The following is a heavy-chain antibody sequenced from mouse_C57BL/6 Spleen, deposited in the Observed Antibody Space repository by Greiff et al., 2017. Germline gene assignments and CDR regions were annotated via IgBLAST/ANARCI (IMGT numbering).Heavy chain of an antibody. CDR3: ERHDGASNLDNSYDY. CDR2: FYPCSGSR. D-gene: IGHD4-1*01. CDR1: GYTFTEYT. J-gene: IGHJ2*01. V-gene: IGHV1-62-2*01. Sequence: QVQLQQSGAELVKPGASVKLSCKASGYTFTEYTIHWVKQRSGQGLEWIGWFYPCSGSRKYNEKFKDKATFTANKDTSTVYMEISRWTSEDSAVYFCERHDGASNLDNSYDYWGQGTTLTVSS.